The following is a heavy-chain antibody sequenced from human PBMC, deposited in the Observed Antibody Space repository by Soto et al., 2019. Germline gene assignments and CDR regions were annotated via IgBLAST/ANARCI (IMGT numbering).Heavy chain of an antibody. J-gene: IGHJ4*02. CDR1: GGSLSSGGYY. V-gene: IGHV4-31*03. CDR3: ARRAYDYVWGG. CDR2: SYYSWST. D-gene: IGHD3-16*01. Sequence: QVPLQESGPGLVKPSQTLSLTCTVSGGSLSSGGYYLSWIRQHPGKGLEWIGYSYYSWSTYYNPSLKSRVNISVDTAKNQCSLKLSSVTAADTAVYYCARRAYDYVWGGWGQGTLVTVSS.